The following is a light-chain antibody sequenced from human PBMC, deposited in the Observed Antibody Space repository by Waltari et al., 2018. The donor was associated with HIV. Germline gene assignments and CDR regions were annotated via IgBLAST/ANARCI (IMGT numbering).Light chain of an antibody. J-gene: IGLJ2*01. V-gene: IGLV3-21*04. CDR2: YDS. CDR3: HVWDSSSDHLV. CDR1: NIGRKS. Sequence: SYVLTQPPSVSVAPGKTARITCGGTNIGRKSGHWYQQKPGQAPVLVIYYDSDRPSGIPERFSGSNSGNTATLTISRVEAVDEADYFCHVWDSSSDHLVFGGGTKLTVL.